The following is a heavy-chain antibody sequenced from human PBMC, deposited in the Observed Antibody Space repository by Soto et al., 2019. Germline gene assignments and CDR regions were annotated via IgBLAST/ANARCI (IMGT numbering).Heavy chain of an antibody. Sequence: GGSLRLSCTASGFTFGDYAMSWVRQAPGKGLEWVGFIRSKAYGGTTEYAASVKGRFTISRDDSKSIAYPQMNSLKTEDTAVYYCTRDYPGRNYYYYGMDVWGQGTTVTVSS. CDR3: TRDYPGRNYYYYGMDV. D-gene: IGHD1-26*01. CDR2: IRSKAYGGTT. V-gene: IGHV3-49*04. J-gene: IGHJ6*02. CDR1: GFTFGDYA.